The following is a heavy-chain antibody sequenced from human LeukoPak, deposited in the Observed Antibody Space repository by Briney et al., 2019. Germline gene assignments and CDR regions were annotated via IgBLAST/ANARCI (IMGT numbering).Heavy chain of an antibody. CDR2: IIPIFGTA. D-gene: IGHD3-22*01. V-gene: IGHV1-69*06. CDR1: GGSFRSYG. J-gene: IGHJ5*02. CDR3: TRGKGLDDSGGYFFRHWFDP. Sequence: SVKVSCKASGGSFRSYGFNWVRQAPGQGLEWMGGIIPIFGTANYAQKFQGRVTITADKSTSTAYMELSSLRSDDTAVYYCTRGKGLDDSGGYFFRHWFDPWGQGTLVTVSS.